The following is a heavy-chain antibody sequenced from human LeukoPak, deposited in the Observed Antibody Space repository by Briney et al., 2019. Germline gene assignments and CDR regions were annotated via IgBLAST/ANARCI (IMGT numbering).Heavy chain of an antibody. D-gene: IGHD1-20*01. CDR1: GYSFTSYW. V-gene: IGHV5-51*01. CDR3: ARRYRITGTRGYFDY. J-gene: IGHJ4*02. CDR2: IYPGGSDT. Sequence: GESLKISCKGSGYSFTSYWIGWVRQMPGKGLGWMGIIYPGGSDTRYSPSFQGQVAISADKSINTAYLQWSSLKASDTAMYYCARRYRITGTRGYFDYWGQGTLVTVSS.